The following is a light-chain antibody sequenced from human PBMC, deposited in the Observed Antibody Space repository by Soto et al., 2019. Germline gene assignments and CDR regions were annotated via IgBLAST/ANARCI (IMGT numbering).Light chain of an antibody. Sequence: DIQMTQSPSTLSGSVGDRVTITCRASQTISSWLAWYKQKPGKAPNLLIYKASTLKSGVPSRFSGSGSGIEFTLTIRSLQPDDFETDDCQHYNSYSEAFGQGTKVERK. V-gene: IGKV1-5*03. CDR2: KAS. J-gene: IGKJ1*01. CDR1: QTISSW. CDR3: QHYNSYSEA.